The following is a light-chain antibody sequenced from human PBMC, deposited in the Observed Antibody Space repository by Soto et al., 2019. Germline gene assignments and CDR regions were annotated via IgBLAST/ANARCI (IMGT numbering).Light chain of an antibody. V-gene: IGKV1-33*01. J-gene: IGKJ3*01. CDR3: HNHDGVPL. Sequence: DIQLTQSPSSLSASVGDRVTITCQASQDISNHLNWYHQKPGKAPNLLIYDASGLETGFPSRFSGGVSVTLFRFTITSLQPDDIATYYCHNHDGVPLFGPGTKVEIK. CDR1: QDISNH. CDR2: DAS.